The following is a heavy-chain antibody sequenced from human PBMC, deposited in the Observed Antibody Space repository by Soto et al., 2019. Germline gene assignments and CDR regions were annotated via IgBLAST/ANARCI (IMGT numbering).Heavy chain of an antibody. CDR2: IIPIHGIT. V-gene: IGHV1-69*04. Sequence: GASVKVSCKASGGSFSSRTFVWVRQAPGQGLEWMGRIIPIHGITNFAQKLQGRVTFTADKSSTTAYMELRSLTSDDTAVYYCARDLVPGYTGFSDYWGQGTLVTVSS. D-gene: IGHD5-12*01. CDR1: GGSFSSRT. CDR3: ARDLVPGYTGFSDY. J-gene: IGHJ4*02.